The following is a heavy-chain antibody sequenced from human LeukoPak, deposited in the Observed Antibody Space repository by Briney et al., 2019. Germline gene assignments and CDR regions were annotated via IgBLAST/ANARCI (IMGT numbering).Heavy chain of an antibody. D-gene: IGHD4-17*01. CDR2: IDSGSSNI. V-gene: IGHV3-21*01. Sequence: PGGSLRLSCAASGFTFSSYSMIWVRQAPGKGLEWVSFIDSGSSNIYYADSVKGRFTISRDNAKNSLYLQMNSLRAEDTAVYYCARPTVTWWFDPWGQGTLVTVSS. J-gene: IGHJ5*02. CDR3: ARPTVTWWFDP. CDR1: GFTFSSYS.